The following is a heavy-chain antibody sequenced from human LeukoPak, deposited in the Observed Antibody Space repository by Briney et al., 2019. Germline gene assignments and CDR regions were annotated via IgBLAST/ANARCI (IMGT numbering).Heavy chain of an antibody. J-gene: IGHJ4*02. CDR1: GGSISSSSHY. CDR3: ARRYCSGGHCYYFDS. V-gene: IGHV4-39*01. Sequence: SETLSLTCTVSGGSISSSSHYSGWIRQPPGKGLEWIGIIYYSGSTYGSTYYNPTLKSRVTVPLDTSKNQFSLTVTSVTAADTAVYYCARRYCSGGHCYYFDSWGQGTLVTVSS. CDR2: IYYSGSTYGST. D-gene: IGHD2-15*01.